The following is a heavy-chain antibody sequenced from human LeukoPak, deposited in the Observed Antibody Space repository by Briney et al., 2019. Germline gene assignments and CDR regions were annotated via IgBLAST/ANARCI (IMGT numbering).Heavy chain of an antibody. J-gene: IGHJ5*02. D-gene: IGHD2-15*01. CDR2: ISAYNGNT. CDR3: ARGVPSGSSRNNWFDP. V-gene: IGHV1-18*01. Sequence: ASVKVSCKASGYTFTSYGISWVRQAPGQGLEWMGWISAYNGNTNYAQKLQGRVTMTTDTSTSTAYMELRSLRSDDTAVYYCARGVPSGSSRNNWFDPWGQGTLVIVSS. CDR1: GYTFTSYG.